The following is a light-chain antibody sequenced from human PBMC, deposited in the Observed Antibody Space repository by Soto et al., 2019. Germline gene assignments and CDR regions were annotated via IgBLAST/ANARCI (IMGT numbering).Light chain of an antibody. Sequence: EIVMTQSPATLSVSPGEGATLTCRASQSLSSSLAWYQQKPGQAPRLLIYGASTRATGIPARFSGSGSGTEFTLTISSLQSEDFAVYYCQQYKNWPPITFGQGTRLEIK. CDR3: QQYKNWPPIT. CDR2: GAS. CDR1: QSLSSS. J-gene: IGKJ5*01. V-gene: IGKV3-15*01.